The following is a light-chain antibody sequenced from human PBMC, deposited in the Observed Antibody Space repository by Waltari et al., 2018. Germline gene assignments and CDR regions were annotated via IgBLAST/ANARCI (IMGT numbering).Light chain of an antibody. V-gene: IGKV3-20*01. Sequence: EIVLTQSPGTLSLSPGERATLSCRASQSVSRALAWYQQKPGEAPRLLIYGASNRATGCPDRFSGSGSGTDFSLTISSLEPEDFAVYYCQHYLRLPATFGQGTKVEIK. J-gene: IGKJ1*01. CDR3: QHYLRLPAT. CDR2: GAS. CDR1: QSVSRA.